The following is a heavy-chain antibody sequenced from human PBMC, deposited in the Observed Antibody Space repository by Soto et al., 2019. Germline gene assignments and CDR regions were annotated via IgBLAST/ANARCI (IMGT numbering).Heavy chain of an antibody. CDR3: ARSLAADYYYGMDV. Sequence: ASVKVYCKASGFTFTIYAMHWGRQAPGQRLEWIGWINAGNGNTKYSQKFQGRVTITRDTSASTAYMDLSSLRSEDTAVYYCARSLAADYYYGMDVWGQGTTVTVSS. V-gene: IGHV1-3*01. CDR1: GFTFTIYA. J-gene: IGHJ6*02. CDR2: INAGNGNT. D-gene: IGHD6-13*01.